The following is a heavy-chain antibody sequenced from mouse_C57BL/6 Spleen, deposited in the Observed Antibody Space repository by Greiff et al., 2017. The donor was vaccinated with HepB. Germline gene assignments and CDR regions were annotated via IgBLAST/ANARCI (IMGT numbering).Heavy chain of an antibody. CDR3: EREGSNHYAMDY. D-gene: IGHD2-5*01. J-gene: IGHJ4*01. Sequence: VQLQQSGPELVKPGASVKISCKASGYSFTDYNMNWVKQSNGKSLEWIGVINPNYGTTSYNQKFKGKATLTVDQASSTAYMQLNSLTSEDSAVYYYEREGSNHYAMDYWGQGTSVTVSS. CDR1: GYSFTDYN. CDR2: INPNYGTT. V-gene: IGHV1-39*01.